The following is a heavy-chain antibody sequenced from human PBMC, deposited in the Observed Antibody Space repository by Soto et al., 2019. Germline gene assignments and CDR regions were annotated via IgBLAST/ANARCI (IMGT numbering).Heavy chain of an antibody. CDR2: LYYGGST. Sequence: SETLSLTCTVSGGSISTYYWSWIRQPPGKGLEWIGSLYYGGSTNYNPSLKSRVTMSADTSKNQCSLKLSSVTAADTAVYYCARFTNWFDPWGQGTLVTVSS. CDR3: ARFTNWFDP. CDR1: GGSISTYY. J-gene: IGHJ5*02. V-gene: IGHV4-59*01. D-gene: IGHD3-16*01.